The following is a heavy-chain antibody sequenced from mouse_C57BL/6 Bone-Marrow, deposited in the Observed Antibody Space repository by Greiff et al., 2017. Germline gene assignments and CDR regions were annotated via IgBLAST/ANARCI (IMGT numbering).Heavy chain of an antibody. CDR2: ISYSGST. D-gene: IGHD2-13*01. V-gene: IGHV3-8*01. CDR3: ARYDYDWYFDV. CDR1: GYSITGYY. J-gene: IGHJ1*03. Sequence: EVKLMESGPGLAKPSPSLSLSCSVTGYSITGYYWNWIRKFPGNKLEYMGYISYSGSTYYNPSLKSRISITRDTSKTKYSLHLNSVTTEDTATYYCARYDYDWYFDVWGKGTTVTVSS.